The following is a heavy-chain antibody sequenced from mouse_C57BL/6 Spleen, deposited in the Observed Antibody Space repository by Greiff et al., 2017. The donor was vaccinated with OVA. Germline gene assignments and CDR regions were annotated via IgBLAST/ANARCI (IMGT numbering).Heavy chain of an antibody. CDR1: GYTFTDYN. D-gene: IGHD2-1*01. J-gene: IGHJ4*01. CDR3: ASIYYGNFYAMDY. V-gene: IGHV1-22*01. Sequence: VQLQQSGPELVKPGASVKMSCKASGYTFTDYNMHWVKQSHGKSLEWIGYINPNNGGTSYNQKFKGKATLTVNKYSSTAYMELRSHTSEDSAVYYCASIYYGNFYAMDYWGQGTSVTVSS. CDR2: INPNNGGT.